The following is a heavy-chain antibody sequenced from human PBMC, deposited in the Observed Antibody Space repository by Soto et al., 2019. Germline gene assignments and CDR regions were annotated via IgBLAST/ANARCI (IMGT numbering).Heavy chain of an antibody. D-gene: IGHD3-3*01. CDR2: MYYSGSK. CDR1: GDSISSSSSYY. V-gene: IGHV4-39*01. Sequence: QVQLQESGPGLVKPLETLSLSCTVSGDSISSSSSYYWGWIRQPPGKGLEWSANMYYSGSKYYNPSLKSRVTISLETSENQFSLKLSSVTAADTAVYSCARIKIVGILTYYIDVWGKGTPVTVSS. J-gene: IGHJ6*03. CDR3: ARIKIVGILTYYIDV.